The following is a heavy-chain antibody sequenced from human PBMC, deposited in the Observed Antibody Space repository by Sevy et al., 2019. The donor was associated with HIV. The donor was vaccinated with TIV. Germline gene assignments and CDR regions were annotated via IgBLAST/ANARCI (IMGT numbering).Heavy chain of an antibody. V-gene: IGHV3-30-3*01. CDR2: ISYDGSNK. CDR3: AREAYYDSSGYYTFDY. Sequence: GGSLRLSCAASGFTFSSYAMHWVRQAPGKGLERVAVISYDGSNKYYADSVKGRFTISRDNTKNTLYLQMNSLRAEDTAVYYCAREAYYDSSGYYTFDYWGQGTLVTVSS. D-gene: IGHD3-22*01. J-gene: IGHJ4*02. CDR1: GFTFSSYA.